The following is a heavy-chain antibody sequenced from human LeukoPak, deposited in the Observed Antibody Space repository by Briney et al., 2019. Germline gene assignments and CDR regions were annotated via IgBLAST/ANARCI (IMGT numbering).Heavy chain of an antibody. CDR1: GFSFSTYG. D-gene: IGHD3-16*01. CDR3: AGDTPPGGEYYFEY. J-gene: IGHJ4*02. CDR2: IWHDGSKE. V-gene: IGHV3-33*01. Sequence: GRSLRLSCAASGFSFSTYGMHWVRQAPDTGLEWLALIWHDGSKEYYADSVNGRFTISRDNSKNTLYLEMNSLRADDTAMYYCAGDTPPGGEYYFEYWGQGALVTVSS.